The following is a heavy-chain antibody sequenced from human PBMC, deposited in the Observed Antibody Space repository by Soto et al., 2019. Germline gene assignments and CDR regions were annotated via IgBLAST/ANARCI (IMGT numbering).Heavy chain of an antibody. D-gene: IGHD4-4*01. CDR3: ARSWDHDYSNYVCFS. J-gene: IGHJ5*02. CDR1: GYTFTGYY. CDR2: INPNSGGT. V-gene: IGHV1-2*02. Sequence: GASVKVSCKASGYTFTGYYMHWVRQAPGQGLEWMGWINPNSGGTNYAQKFQGRVTMTRDTSISTAYMELSRLRSDDTAVYYCARSWDHDYSNYVCFSWRQGTLVTVSS.